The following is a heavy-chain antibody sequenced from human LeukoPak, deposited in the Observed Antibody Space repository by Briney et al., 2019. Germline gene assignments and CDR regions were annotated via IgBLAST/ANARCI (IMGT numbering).Heavy chain of an antibody. CDR2: INHSGST. CDR3: ARESMSYYYYGMDV. J-gene: IGHJ6*02. D-gene: IGHD2/OR15-2a*01. V-gene: IGHV4-34*01. Sequence: GEINHSGSTNHNPSLKSRVTISVDTSKNQFSLKLSSVTAADTAVYYCARESMSYYYYGMDVWGQGTTVTVSS.